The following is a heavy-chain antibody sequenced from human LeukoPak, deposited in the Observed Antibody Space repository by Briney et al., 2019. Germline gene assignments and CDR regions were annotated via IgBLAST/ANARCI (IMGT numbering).Heavy chain of an antibody. V-gene: IGHV3-23*01. D-gene: IGHD1-7*01. J-gene: IGHJ4*02. CDR1: GFTFSTYA. Sequence: GGSLRLSCAASGFTFSTYAMTWVRQAPGKGLEWVSAIRGDGATKFYADSVKGRFTVSRDNSKNTLYLQMNSLRAEDTAEYYCAKGHELELPYYFDYWGQGTLVTVSS. CDR3: AKGHELELPYYFDY. CDR2: IRGDGATK.